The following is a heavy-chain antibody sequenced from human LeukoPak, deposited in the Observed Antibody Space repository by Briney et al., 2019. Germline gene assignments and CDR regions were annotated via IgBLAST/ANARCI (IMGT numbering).Heavy chain of an antibody. D-gene: IGHD1-26*01. CDR3: ARGESSYWYYDVRLLDY. CDR1: GYTFTSYD. Sequence: EASVKVSCKASGYTFTSYDINWVRQATGQGLEWMGWMNPNSGNTGYAQKFQGRVTMTRNTSISTAYMELSSLRSEDTAVYYCARGESSYWYYDVRLLDYWGQGTLVTVSS. J-gene: IGHJ4*02. V-gene: IGHV1-8*01. CDR2: MNPNSGNT.